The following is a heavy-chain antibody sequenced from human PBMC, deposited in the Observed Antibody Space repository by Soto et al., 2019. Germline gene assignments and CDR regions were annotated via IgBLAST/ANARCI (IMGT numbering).Heavy chain of an antibody. J-gene: IGHJ4*02. V-gene: IGHV1-46*01. CDR2: INPSGGST. D-gene: IGHD3-22*01. CDR1: GYTFTSYY. CDR3: ARGRGGGYKLKGYFDY. Sequence: ASVKVSCKASGYTFTSYYMHWVRQAPGQGLEWMGIINPSGGSTSYAQKFQGRVTMTRDTSTSTVYMELSSLRSEDTAVYYCARGRGGGYKLKGYFDYWGQGNVVTVSS.